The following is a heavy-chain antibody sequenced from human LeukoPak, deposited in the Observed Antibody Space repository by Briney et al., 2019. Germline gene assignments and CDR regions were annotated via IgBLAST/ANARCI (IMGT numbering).Heavy chain of an antibody. V-gene: IGHV3-48*03. CDR2: LSSSGSTI. CDR3: AELGITMIGGV. CDR1: GFTFSSYE. J-gene: IGHJ6*04. D-gene: IGHD3-10*02. Sequence: GGSLTLSCAASGFTFSSYEMNWVRQAPGQGLEWVSYLSSSGSTIYYADSVKGRFTISRDNAKNSLYLQMNSLRAEDTAVYYCAELGITMIGGVWGKGTTVTISS.